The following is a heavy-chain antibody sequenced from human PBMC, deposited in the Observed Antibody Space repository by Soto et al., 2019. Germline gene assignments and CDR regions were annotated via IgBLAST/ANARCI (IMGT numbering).Heavy chain of an antibody. J-gene: IGHJ4*02. D-gene: IGHD4-17*01. CDR2: IYYSGST. Sequence: SETLSLTCTVSGGSISRYYWSWIRQPPGKGLEWIGYIYYSGSTNYKPSLKSRVTIPVDTSKNQFSLKLSSVTAADTAVYYCARGDKPQNWATVVTYFDYWGQGTLVTVSS. CDR1: GGSISRYY. V-gene: IGHV4-59*08. CDR3: ARGDKPQNWATVVTYFDY.